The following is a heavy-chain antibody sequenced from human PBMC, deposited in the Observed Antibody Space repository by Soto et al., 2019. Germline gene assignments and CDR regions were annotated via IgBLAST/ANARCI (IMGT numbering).Heavy chain of an antibody. CDR1: GFTFGSYW. J-gene: IGHJ2*01. CDR2: IKQDGTEK. V-gene: IGHV3-7*03. D-gene: IGHD2-2*01. CDR3: ARFATSPFDYWYFDL. Sequence: EVQLVESGGGLVQPGGSLRLSCAASGFTFGSYWMSWVRQAPGKGLEWVANIKQDGTEKYYVDSVKGRFTISGDNAKNSLYLQMHSLRAEDTAVYYCARFATSPFDYWYFDLCGRGALVTVSS.